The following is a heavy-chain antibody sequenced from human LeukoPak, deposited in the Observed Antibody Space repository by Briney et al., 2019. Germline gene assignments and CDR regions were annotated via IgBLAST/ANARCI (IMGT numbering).Heavy chain of an antibody. CDR2: IKKDGSQK. D-gene: IGHD3-22*01. CDR1: GFTFSNDW. Sequence: GGSLRLSCAASGFTFSNDWMTWVRQAPGKGLEWVANIKKDGSQKSYVDSVEGRFTISGDNAKNSVYLQMNSLRAEDTAVYYCARDTSPMRADTTGGKIRFDAFDIWGQGTMVTVSS. CDR3: ARDTSPMRADTTGGKIRFDAFDI. J-gene: IGHJ3*02. V-gene: IGHV3-7*01.